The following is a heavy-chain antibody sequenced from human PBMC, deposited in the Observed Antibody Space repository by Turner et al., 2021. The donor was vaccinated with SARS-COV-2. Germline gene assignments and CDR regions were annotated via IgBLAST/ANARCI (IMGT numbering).Heavy chain of an antibody. V-gene: IGHV4-39*02. CDR3: AGEVVAATRPYYYGMDV. D-gene: IGHD2-15*01. Sequence: QLQLQESGPGLVKPSETLSLSCTVSGGSISSSSYYWGWIRQPPVKGLEWVGNIYYSGSTYYNPSLKSRVTISVDTSKNQFSLKLSSVTAADTAVYYCAGEVVAATRPYYYGMDVWGQGTTVTVSS. J-gene: IGHJ6*02. CDR1: GGSISSSSYY. CDR2: IYYSGST.